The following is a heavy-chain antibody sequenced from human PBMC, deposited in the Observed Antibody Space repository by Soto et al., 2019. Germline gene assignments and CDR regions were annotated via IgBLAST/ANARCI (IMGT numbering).Heavy chain of an antibody. V-gene: IGHV3-48*03. CDR2: ISFRGTTT. CDR3: VRDNSHIIVTPFDL. Sequence: PGGSLRLSCAASGFTFSNFEMNGARQVPGKGLEWLSYISFRGTTTYYAGSVRGRFTISRDNAKNSVFLQMDSLRVEDTAIYYCVRDNSHIIVTPFDLWGQGTLVTVYS. D-gene: IGHD2-21*01. J-gene: IGHJ4*02. CDR1: GFTFSNFE.